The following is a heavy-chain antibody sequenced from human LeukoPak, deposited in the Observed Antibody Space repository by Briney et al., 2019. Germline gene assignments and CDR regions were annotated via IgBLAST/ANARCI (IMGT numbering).Heavy chain of an antibody. V-gene: IGHV3-23*01. Sequence: GGSLRLSCAASGFIFNNYGLIWVRQAPGKGLEWVSAISNDGGGTNYADFVKGRFTISRDNSKNTLFLQMNSLRGEDTALYYCAKGSSGYFVDLWGQGTLVTVSS. CDR1: GFIFNNYG. CDR3: AKGSSGYFVDL. CDR2: ISNDGGGT. D-gene: IGHD3-22*01. J-gene: IGHJ5*02.